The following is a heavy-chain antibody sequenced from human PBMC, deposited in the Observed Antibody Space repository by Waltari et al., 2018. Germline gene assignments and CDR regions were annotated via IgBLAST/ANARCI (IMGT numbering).Heavy chain of an antibody. D-gene: IGHD4-17*01. Sequence: QVQLQQWGAGLLKPSETLSLTCAVYGGSFSGYYWSWSRQPPGKGLEWIGEIKHSGRTNYNPSLKSRVTISVDTSKNQCSLKLSSVTAADTAVYYCARVSYGEFQHWGQGTLVTVSS. J-gene: IGHJ1*01. V-gene: IGHV4-34*01. CDR2: IKHSGRT. CDR3: ARVSYGEFQH. CDR1: GGSFSGYY.